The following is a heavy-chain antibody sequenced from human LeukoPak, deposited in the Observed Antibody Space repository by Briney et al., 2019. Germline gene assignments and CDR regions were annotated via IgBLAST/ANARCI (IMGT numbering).Heavy chain of an antibody. CDR3: ARDHSSRELY. D-gene: IGHD6-13*01. CDR2: INTGNGNT. J-gene: IGHJ4*02. CDR1: GYTFTTYA. V-gene: IGHV1-3*04. Sequence: ASVKVSCKASGYTFTTYALHWVRQAPGQGLEWMGWINTGNGNTKYSQKFQGRVTITRDTSASTAYMELSSLRSEDTAVYYCARDHSSRELYWGQGTLVTVSS.